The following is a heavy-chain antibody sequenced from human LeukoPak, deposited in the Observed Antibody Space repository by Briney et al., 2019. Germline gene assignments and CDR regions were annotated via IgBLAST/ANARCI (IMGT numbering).Heavy chain of an antibody. V-gene: IGHV3-30*04. J-gene: IGHJ6*02. D-gene: IGHD3-10*01. CDR2: ISYDGSNK. CDR3: ARDRGSGSYYVYYYGMDV. CDR1: GFTFSSYA. Sequence: GGSLRLSCAASGFTFSSYAMHWVRQAPGKGLEWVAVISYDGSNKYYADSEKGRFTISRDNSKNTLYLQMDSLRAEDTAVYYCARDRGSGSYYVYYYGMDVWGQGTTVTVSS.